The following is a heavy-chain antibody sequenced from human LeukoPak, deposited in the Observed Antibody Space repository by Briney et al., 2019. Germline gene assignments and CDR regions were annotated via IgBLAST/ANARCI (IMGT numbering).Heavy chain of an antibody. J-gene: IGHJ6*02. CDR3: ARGGGLDV. D-gene: IGHD3-16*01. Sequence: GGSLRLSCAASGFTFSDYYMSWIRQAPGKGLEWVASINHNGNVNYYVDSVKGRFTISRDNTKNSLYLQMSNLRAEDTAVYFCARGGGLDVWGQGATVTVSS. V-gene: IGHV3-7*03. CDR2: INHNGNVN. CDR1: GFTFSDYY.